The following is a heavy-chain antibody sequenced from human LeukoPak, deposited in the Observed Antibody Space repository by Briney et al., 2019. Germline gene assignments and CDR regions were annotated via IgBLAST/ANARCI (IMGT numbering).Heavy chain of an antibody. Sequence: PSETLSLTCTVSGGSISSYYWSWIRQPPGKGLEWIGYIYYSGSTNYNPSLKSRVTISVDTSKNQFSLKLSSVTAADTAVYYCARAGDFWSGAPFDPWGQGTLVTVSS. CDR3: ARAGDFWSGAPFDP. CDR1: GGSISSYY. D-gene: IGHD3-3*01. J-gene: IGHJ5*02. V-gene: IGHV4-59*01. CDR2: IYYSGST.